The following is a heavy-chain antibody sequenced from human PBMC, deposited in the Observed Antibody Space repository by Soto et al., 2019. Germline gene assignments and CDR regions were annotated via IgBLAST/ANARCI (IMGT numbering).Heavy chain of an antibody. V-gene: IGHV3-23*01. J-gene: IGHJ6*02. Sequence: GGSLRLSCAASGFTFSSYAMSWVRQAPGKGLEWVSAISGSGGSTYYADSVKGRFTISRDNSKNTLYLQMNSLRAEDTAVYYCAKERGDFDWFNYYYGMDVWGQGTTVTVSS. D-gene: IGHD3-9*01. CDR3: AKERGDFDWFNYYYGMDV. CDR1: GFTFSSYA. CDR2: ISGSGGST.